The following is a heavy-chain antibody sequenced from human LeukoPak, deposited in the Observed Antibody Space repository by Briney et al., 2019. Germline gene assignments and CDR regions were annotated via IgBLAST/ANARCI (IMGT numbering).Heavy chain of an antibody. Sequence: GSLRLSCAASGFTVSSNYMSWVRQAPGKGLEWVSVIYSGGSTYYADSVKGRFTISRDNSKNTLYLQMNSLRAEDTAVYYCARDNYDYVWGSYRGNWFDPWGQGTLVTVSS. D-gene: IGHD3-16*02. CDR1: GFTVSSNY. CDR2: IYSGGST. V-gene: IGHV3-66*01. CDR3: ARDNYDYVWGSYRGNWFDP. J-gene: IGHJ5*02.